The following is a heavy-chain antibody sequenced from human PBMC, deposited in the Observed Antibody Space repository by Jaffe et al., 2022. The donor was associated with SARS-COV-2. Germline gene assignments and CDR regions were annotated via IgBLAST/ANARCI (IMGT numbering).Heavy chain of an antibody. V-gene: IGHV4-61*02. CDR1: GGSISSGSHY. J-gene: IGHJ6*02. Sequence: QVQLQESGPGLVKPSQTLSLTCTVSGGSISSGSHYWSWIRQPAGKGLEWIGRIYTSGRTNYNPSLKSRVTISVDTSKNQFSLKVSSVTAADTAVYYCARDCYDFWSGSGGSYYYGMDVWGQGTTVTVSS. CDR2: IYTSGRT. CDR3: ARDCYDFWSGSGGSYYYGMDV. D-gene: IGHD3-3*01.